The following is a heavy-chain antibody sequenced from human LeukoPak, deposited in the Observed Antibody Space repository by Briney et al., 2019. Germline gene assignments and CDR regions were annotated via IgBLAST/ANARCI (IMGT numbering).Heavy chain of an antibody. CDR2: INNDETNT. CDR1: GFTFSKYW. Sequence: GGSLRLSCAASGFTFSKYWMHWVRQPPGKGLVWVSRINNDETNTRYADSVKGRFTISRDNTKNTLYLQMNSLRVEDTAVYYCASDEMDVWGKGTTFIVSS. J-gene: IGHJ6*04. CDR3: ASDEMDV. V-gene: IGHV3-74*01.